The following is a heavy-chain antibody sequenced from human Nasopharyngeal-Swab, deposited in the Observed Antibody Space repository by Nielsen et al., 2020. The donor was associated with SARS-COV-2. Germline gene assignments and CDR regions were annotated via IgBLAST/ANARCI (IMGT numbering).Heavy chain of an antibody. V-gene: IGHV4-59*01. J-gene: IGHJ2*01. D-gene: IGHD3-22*01. CDR2: IYYSGST. CDR1: GGSFSGYY. Sequence: SQTLSLTCAVYGGSFSGYYWSWIRQPPGKGLEWIGYIYYSGSTNYNPSLKSRVTISVDTSKNQFSLKLSSVTAADTAVYYCARALGSGYYDSSGYPGGYWYFDLWGRGTLVTVSS. CDR3: ARALGSGYYDSSGYPGGYWYFDL.